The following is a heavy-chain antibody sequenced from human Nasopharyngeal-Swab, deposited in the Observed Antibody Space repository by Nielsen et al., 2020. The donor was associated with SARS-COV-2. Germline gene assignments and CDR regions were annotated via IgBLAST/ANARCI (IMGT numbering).Heavy chain of an antibody. D-gene: IGHD3-16*02. V-gene: IGHV3-13*01. J-gene: IGHJ3*02. Sequence: GESLKISCAASGFTFSSYDMHWVRQATGKGLEWVSAIGTAGDTYYPGSVNGRFTISRENAKNSLYLQMNSLRDGDTAAYYCARGGMITFGGVIADAFDIWGQGTMVTVSS. CDR1: GFTFSSYD. CDR2: IGTAGDT. CDR3: ARGGMITFGGVIADAFDI.